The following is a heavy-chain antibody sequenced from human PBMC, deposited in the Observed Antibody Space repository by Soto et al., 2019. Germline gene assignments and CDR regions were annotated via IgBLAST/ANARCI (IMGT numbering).Heavy chain of an antibody. CDR3: ARIEMASIK. CDR1: GASIRSGGDY. CDR2: IYYTGST. Sequence: SVTRSLTCCVSGASIRSGGDYGSGLRQSPGKGLEWIGHIYYTGSTFYSPSLKSRLTISLDTSKNQFSLDLRSVTAADTAMYYCARIEMASIKWGRGTLVTVSS. V-gene: IGHV4-31*03. J-gene: IGHJ4*02.